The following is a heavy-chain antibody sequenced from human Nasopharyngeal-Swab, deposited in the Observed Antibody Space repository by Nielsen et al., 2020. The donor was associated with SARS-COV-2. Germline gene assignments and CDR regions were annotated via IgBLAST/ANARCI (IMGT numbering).Heavy chain of an antibody. CDR1: GFTFTSSA. D-gene: IGHD3-3*01. Sequence: SVKVSCKASGFTFTSSAVQWVRQARGQRLEWIGWIVVGSGNTNYAQKFQERVTITRDMSTSTAYMELSSLRSEDTAVYYCAAGVYYDFWSGYPPLDYWGRGTLVTVSS. CDR2: IVVGSGNT. V-gene: IGHV1-58*01. CDR3: AAGVYYDFWSGYPPLDY. J-gene: IGHJ4*02.